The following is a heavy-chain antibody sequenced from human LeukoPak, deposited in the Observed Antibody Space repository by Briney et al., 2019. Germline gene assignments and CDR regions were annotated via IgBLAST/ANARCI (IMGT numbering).Heavy chain of an antibody. CDR3: ARDGISGGFDP. CDR2: IYYSGST. CDR1: GGSISSGGYY. V-gene: IGHV4-31*03. J-gene: IGHJ5*02. D-gene: IGHD3-10*01. Sequence: PSETLSLTCTVSGGSISSGGYYWSWIRQHPGKGLEWIGYIYYSGSTYYNPSLKSRVTISVGTSKNQFSLKLSSVTAADTAVYYCARDGISGGFDPWGQGTLVTVSS.